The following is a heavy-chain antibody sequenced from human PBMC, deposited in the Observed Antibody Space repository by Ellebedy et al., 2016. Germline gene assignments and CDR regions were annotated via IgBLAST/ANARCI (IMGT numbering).Heavy chain of an antibody. CDR1: GCSIRSYY. D-gene: IGHD3-10*01. CDR3: TRSDTYGSGTYTPYDCFDI. J-gene: IGHJ3*02. Sequence: SETLSLXXTVSGCSIRSYYWRWIRQPPGKGLERIGYIYYSGSTNYNPSLKSRVTISVDTSKNQFSLKLSSVTAADTAVYYCTRSDTYGSGTYTPYDCFDIWGQGTMVTVSS. V-gene: IGHV4-59*01. CDR2: IYYSGST.